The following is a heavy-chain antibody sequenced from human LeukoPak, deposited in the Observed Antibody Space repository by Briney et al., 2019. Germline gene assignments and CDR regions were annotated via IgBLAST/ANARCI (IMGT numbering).Heavy chain of an antibody. D-gene: IGHD5-18*01. Sequence: QSGGSLRLSCAASGFTLSSYAMSWVRQAPGKGLEWVSAISGNGGSTYYADSVKGRFTISRDISKNTLYLQMNSLRAEDTAVYYCAKAGLGYSYGSSLYYFDYWGQGTLVTVSS. J-gene: IGHJ4*02. V-gene: IGHV3-23*01. CDR1: GFTLSSYA. CDR2: ISGNGGST. CDR3: AKAGLGYSYGSSLYYFDY.